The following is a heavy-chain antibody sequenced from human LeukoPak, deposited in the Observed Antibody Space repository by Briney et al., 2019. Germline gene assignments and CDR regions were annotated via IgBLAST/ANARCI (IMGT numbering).Heavy chain of an antibody. J-gene: IGHJ4*02. CDR1: GGSFSDYY. D-gene: IGHD6-13*01. V-gene: IGHV4-34*01. Sequence: SETLSLTCVVYGGSFSDYYWSWIRQPPGKGLEWIGEINHSGSTNYNPSLKSRVTISVDTSKNQFSLKLSSVTAADTAVYYCARIGFSSSWSEFDYWGQGTLVTVSS. CDR2: INHSGST. CDR3: ARIGFSSSWSEFDY.